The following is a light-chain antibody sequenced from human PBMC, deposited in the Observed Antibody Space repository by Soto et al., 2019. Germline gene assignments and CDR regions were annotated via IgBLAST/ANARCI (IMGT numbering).Light chain of an antibody. CDR2: GAS. J-gene: IGKJ2*01. Sequence: EIVFTQSPGTLSLSPGERATLSCRASQSVSSSYLAWYQQKPSQAPRLLIYGASSRATGIPDRFSGSGSGTDFTLTISRLEPEDFAVYYCQQYGSSPLYTFGQGTKLEFK. V-gene: IGKV3-20*01. CDR1: QSVSSSY. CDR3: QQYGSSPLYT.